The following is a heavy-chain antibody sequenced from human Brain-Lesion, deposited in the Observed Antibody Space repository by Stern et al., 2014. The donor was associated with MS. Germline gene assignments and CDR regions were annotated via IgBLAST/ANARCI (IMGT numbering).Heavy chain of an antibody. D-gene: IGHD2-15*01. CDR3: AGEEDIRYCSGGSCTGNWFDP. J-gene: IGHJ5*02. Sequence: QVQLQESGPGLVKPSETLSLTCTVAGGSVSSTSYAWAWIRQPPGKGLEWIGTIYYSGNTHYSPSSKRRLTISLDTPKNHFSLQLRSVTAADTAVYYCAGEEDIRYCSGGSCTGNWFDPWGQGTLVTVSS. V-gene: IGHV4-39*02. CDR1: GGSVSSTSYA. CDR2: IYYSGNT.